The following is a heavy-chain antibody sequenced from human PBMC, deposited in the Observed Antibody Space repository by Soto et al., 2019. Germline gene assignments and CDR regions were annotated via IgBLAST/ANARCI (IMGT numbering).Heavy chain of an antibody. D-gene: IGHD3-10*01. V-gene: IGHV3-30-3*01. CDR3: ARDGGDTWNYYYGLDV. J-gene: IGHJ6*02. CDR1: GFIFSSCA. CDR2: ISYDGSNK. Sequence: PGGSLRLSCAASGFIFSSCAMHWVRQAPGKGLEWVAVISYDGSNKQYTDAVKGRFTISRDNSKNTLYLQMNSLRVDDTAVYYCARDGGDTWNYYYGLDVWGQGTTVTVSS.